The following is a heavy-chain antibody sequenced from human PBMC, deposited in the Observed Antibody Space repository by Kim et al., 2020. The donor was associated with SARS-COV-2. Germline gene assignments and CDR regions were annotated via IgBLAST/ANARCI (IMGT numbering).Heavy chain of an antibody. Sequence: GGSLRLSCAASGFTFSSYAMHWVRQAPGKGLEYVSAISSNGGSTYYANSVKGRFTISRDNSKNTLYLQMGSLRAEDMAVYYCAILGVDYYYGMDVWGQGTTVTVSS. D-gene: IGHD3-10*01. J-gene: IGHJ6*02. V-gene: IGHV3-64*01. CDR3: AILGVDYYYGMDV. CDR2: ISSNGGST. CDR1: GFTFSSYA.